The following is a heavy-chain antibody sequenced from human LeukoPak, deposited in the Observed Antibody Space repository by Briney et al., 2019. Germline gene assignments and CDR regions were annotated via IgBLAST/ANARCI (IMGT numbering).Heavy chain of an antibody. CDR1: GGSISSYY. CDR2: IYYSGST. D-gene: IGHD1-20*01. Sequence: SETLSLTCTVSGGSISSYYWSWIRQPPGKGLEWIGYIYYSGSTNYNPSLKSRVTISVDTSKTQFSLKLSSVTAADTAVYYCARDVTGTTLDYYYGMDVWGQGTTVTVSS. V-gene: IGHV4-59*01. CDR3: ARDVTGTTLDYYYGMDV. J-gene: IGHJ6*02.